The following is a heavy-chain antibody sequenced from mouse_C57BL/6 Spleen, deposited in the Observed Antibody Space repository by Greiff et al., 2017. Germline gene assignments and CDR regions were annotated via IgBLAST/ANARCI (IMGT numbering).Heavy chain of an antibody. Sequence: QVQLQQPGAELVKPGASVKMSCKASGYTFTSYWITWVKQRPGQGLEWIGDIYPGSGSTNYNEKFKSKATLTVDTSSSTAYMQLSSLTSEDSAVYCCTRADYDYGHFDGWGQGTTLTVSS. CDR2: IYPGSGST. V-gene: IGHV1-55*01. CDR3: TRADYDYGHFDG. CDR1: GYTFTSYW. D-gene: IGHD2-4*01. J-gene: IGHJ2*01.